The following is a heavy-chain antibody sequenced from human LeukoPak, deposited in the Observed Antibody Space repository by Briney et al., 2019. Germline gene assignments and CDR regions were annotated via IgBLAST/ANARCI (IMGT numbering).Heavy chain of an antibody. V-gene: IGHV3-21*04. CDR1: GFTFSSYS. CDR3: TKEPRESTVAGPFDY. D-gene: IGHD6-19*01. CDR2: ISSSSSYI. Sequence: GSLRLSCAASGFTFSSYSMNWVRQAPGKGLEWVSSISSSSSYIYYADSVKGRFTISRDNFKNTLYLQMNSLRADDTAVYYCTKEPRESTVAGPFDYWGQGTLVTVSS. J-gene: IGHJ4*02.